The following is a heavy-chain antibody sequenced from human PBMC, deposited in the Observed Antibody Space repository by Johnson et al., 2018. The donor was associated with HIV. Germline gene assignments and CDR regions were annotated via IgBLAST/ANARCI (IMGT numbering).Heavy chain of an antibody. Sequence: VQLVESGGGVVQPGRSLRLSCAASGFTFSTYTMSWVRQAPGKGLEWVSALSGSGVTDYADSVKGRFIISRDNSKNTLYLQMNSLRVEDTAVYYCAKGPWDLPHAFDIWGQGTMVTVS. D-gene: IGHD1-26*01. CDR1: GFTFSTYT. J-gene: IGHJ3*02. CDR3: AKGPWDLPHAFDI. CDR2: LSGSGVT. V-gene: IGHV3-23*04.